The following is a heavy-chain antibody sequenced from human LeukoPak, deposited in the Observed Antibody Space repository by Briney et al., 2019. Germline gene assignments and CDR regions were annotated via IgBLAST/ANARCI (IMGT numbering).Heavy chain of an antibody. D-gene: IGHD3-22*01. CDR3: ARDHYDSSGYFSLDY. Sequence: GGSLRLSCAASGFTFSSYGMHWVRQAPGKGLEWVAVIWYDGSNKYYADSVKGRFTISRDNSKNTLYLQMNSLRAEDTAVYYCARDHYDSSGYFSLDYWGQGTLVTVSS. CDR2: IWYDGSNK. CDR1: GFTFSSYG. V-gene: IGHV3-33*01. J-gene: IGHJ4*02.